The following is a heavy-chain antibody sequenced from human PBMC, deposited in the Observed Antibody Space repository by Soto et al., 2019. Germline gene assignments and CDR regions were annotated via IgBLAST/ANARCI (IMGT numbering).Heavy chain of an antibody. CDR3: AREGDDVLRFLEWLSDGGRYFDY. Sequence: SETLSLTCAVSGYSISSGYYWGWIRQPPGKGLEWIGSICHSGSTYYNPSLKSRVTISVDTSKNQFSLKLSSVTAADTAVYYCAREGDDVLRFLEWLSDGGRYFDYWGQGTLVTVSS. CDR1: GYSISSGYY. J-gene: IGHJ4*02. D-gene: IGHD3-3*01. V-gene: IGHV4-38-2*02. CDR2: ICHSGST.